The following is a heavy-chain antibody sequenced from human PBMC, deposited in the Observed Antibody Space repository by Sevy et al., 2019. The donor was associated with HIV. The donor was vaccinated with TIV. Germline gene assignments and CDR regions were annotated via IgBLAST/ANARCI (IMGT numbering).Heavy chain of an antibody. D-gene: IGHD3-22*01. V-gene: IGHV3-23*01. Sequence: GGSLRLSCAVSGHTFSNDAMSWVRQAPGKGLEWVSAISGSGYLTYYTDSVKGRFTISRDNSKNTLYLQMNSLRAEDTAVYYCAKEGGGYYYDSSGLFDYWGQGTLVTVSS. CDR3: AKEGGGYYYDSSGLFDY. CDR2: ISGSGYLT. CDR1: GHTFSNDA. J-gene: IGHJ4*02.